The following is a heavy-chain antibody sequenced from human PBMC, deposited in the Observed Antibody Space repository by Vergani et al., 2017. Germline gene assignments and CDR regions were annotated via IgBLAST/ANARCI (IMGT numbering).Heavy chain of an antibody. Sequence: EVQLVESGGGLVKPGGSLRLSCAASGFTFSSYSMNWVRQAPGKGLEWVSSISSSSSYIYYADSVKGRFTISRDNAKNSLYLQMNSLRAEDTAVYYCAKDRSPAGWFDPWGQGTLVTVSS. CDR3: AKDRSPAGWFDP. V-gene: IGHV3-21*04. CDR1: GFTFSSYS. J-gene: IGHJ5*02. CDR2: ISSSSSYI.